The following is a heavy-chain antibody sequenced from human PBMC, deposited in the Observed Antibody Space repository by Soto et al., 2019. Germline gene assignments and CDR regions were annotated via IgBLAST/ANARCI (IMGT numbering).Heavy chain of an antibody. Sequence: ASVKVSCKASGYTFTNYGISWVLQAPGQGLEWMGWISTYNGNTNYAQKFQGRITMTTDTSTSTAYMELRSLRADDTAVYYCARVATGLVVIIEVRGFDPWGQGTLVTVAS. D-gene: IGHD3-22*01. CDR1: GYTFTNYG. V-gene: IGHV1-18*01. CDR3: ARVATGLVVIIEVRGFDP. CDR2: ISTYNGNT. J-gene: IGHJ5*02.